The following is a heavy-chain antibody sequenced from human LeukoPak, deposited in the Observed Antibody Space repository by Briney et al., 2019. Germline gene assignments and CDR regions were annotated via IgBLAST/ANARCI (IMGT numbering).Heavy chain of an antibody. J-gene: IGHJ4*02. Sequence: ASVKVSCKVSGYTLTELSMHWVRQAPGKGLEWMGRFDPEDGDTIYAQKFQGRVTMTADTSRDTVYMELSSLRSEDTAVYYCAREDPEWELLSGEWGQGTLVTVSS. V-gene: IGHV1-24*01. CDR3: AREDPEWELLSGE. D-gene: IGHD1-26*01. CDR1: GYTLTELS. CDR2: FDPEDGDT.